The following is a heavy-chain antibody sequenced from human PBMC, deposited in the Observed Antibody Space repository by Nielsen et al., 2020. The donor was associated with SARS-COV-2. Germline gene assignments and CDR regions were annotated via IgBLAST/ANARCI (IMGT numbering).Heavy chain of an antibody. Sequence: GSLKISCAASGFTVSSNYMSWVRQAPGKGLEWVSVIYSGGSTYYADSVKGRFTISRDNSKNTLYLQMNSLRAEDTAVYYCARDHPGYWGQGTLVTVSS. V-gene: IGHV3-53*01. CDR1: GFTVSSNY. CDR2: IYSGGST. J-gene: IGHJ4*02. CDR3: ARDHPGY.